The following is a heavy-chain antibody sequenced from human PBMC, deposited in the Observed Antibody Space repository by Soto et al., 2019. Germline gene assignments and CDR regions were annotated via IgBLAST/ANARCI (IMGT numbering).Heavy chain of an antibody. V-gene: IGHV1-69*06. CDR1: GDAFKSYA. J-gene: IGHJ4*02. CDR2: IIPSYDRT. Sequence: QVLLLQSGSEVKKAGSSVKVSCKASGDAFKSYAIHWVRQAPGQGLEYMGRIIPSYDRTKYAQKFQGRLTLTADMYTSTVYMELSSLRSDDTAVYYCARDPTNDYGDDTFDYWGQGTKVIVSS. CDR3: ARDPTNDYGDDTFDY. D-gene: IGHD4-17*01.